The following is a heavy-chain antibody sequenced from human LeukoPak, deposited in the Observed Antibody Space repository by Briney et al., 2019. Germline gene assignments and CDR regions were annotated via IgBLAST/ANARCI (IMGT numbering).Heavy chain of an antibody. V-gene: IGHV3-21*01. CDR3: ARDEGQSDY. J-gene: IGHJ4*02. CDR1: GFTFSSYS. Sequence: GGSLRLSCAASGFTFSSYSMNWVRQAPGKGLEWVSSISRSRNYIYYADSVKGRFTISRDNAKNSLYLQMTSLRVEDTAVYYCARDEGQSDYWGQGTLVTVSS. CDR2: ISRSRNYI.